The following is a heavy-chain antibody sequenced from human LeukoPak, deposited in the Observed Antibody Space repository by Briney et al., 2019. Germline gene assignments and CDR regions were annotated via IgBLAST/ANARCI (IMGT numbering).Heavy chain of an antibody. J-gene: IGHJ6*02. CDR2: ISAYNGNT. CDR3: ARSPEYCSSWGSYSPYYYYYYGMDV. CDR1: GDTFITYT. Sequence: ASVKVSCKASGDTFITYTFSWVRQAPGQGLEWMGWISAYNGNTNYAQKLQGRVTMTTDTSTSTAYMELRSLRSDDTAVYYCARSPEYCSSWGSYSPYYYYYYGMDVWGQGTTVTVSS. V-gene: IGHV1-18*04. D-gene: IGHD6-13*01.